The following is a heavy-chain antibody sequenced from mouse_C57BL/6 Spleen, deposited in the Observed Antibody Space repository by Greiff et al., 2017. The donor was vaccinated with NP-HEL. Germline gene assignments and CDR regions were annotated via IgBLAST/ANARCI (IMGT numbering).Heavy chain of an antibody. Sequence: QVQLKESGAELVMPGASVKLSCKASGYTFTSYWMHWVKQRPGQGLEWIGEIDPSDSYTNYNQKFKGKSTLTVDKSSSTAYMQLSSLTSEDSAVYYCALYYYGSSWGFAYWGQGTLVTVSA. V-gene: IGHV1-69*01. D-gene: IGHD1-1*01. CDR2: IDPSDSYT. CDR3: ALYYYGSSWGFAY. J-gene: IGHJ3*01. CDR1: GYTFTSYW.